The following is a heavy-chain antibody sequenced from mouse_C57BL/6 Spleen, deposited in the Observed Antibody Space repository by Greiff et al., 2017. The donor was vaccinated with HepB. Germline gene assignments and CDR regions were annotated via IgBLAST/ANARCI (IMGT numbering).Heavy chain of an antibody. D-gene: IGHD1-1*01. CDR3: AKLRSSHRNYYAMDY. J-gene: IGHJ4*01. Sequence: VQRVESGPGLVAPSQSLSITCTVSGFSLTNYGVDWVRQPPGKGLEWLGTIWGGGTINYNSTLMSRLSISKDNSKSQVFLKMNRLQTDDTAMYYCAKLRSSHRNYYAMDYWGQGTSVTVAS. CDR1: GFSLTNYG. CDR2: IWGGGTI. V-gene: IGHV2-9*01.